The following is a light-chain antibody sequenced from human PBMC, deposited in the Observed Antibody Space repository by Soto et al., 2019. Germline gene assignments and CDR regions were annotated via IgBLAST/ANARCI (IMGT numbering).Light chain of an antibody. CDR3: SSYTSSITWV. CDR2: QVT. Sequence: QAVVTQPASVSGSPGQSITISCTGTSSDVGGYNHVSWYQQHPGKAPKLVISQVTNRPSGVSNRFSGSKSGNTASLTISGLQAEDEADYYCSSYTSSITWVFGGGTQLTVL. J-gene: IGLJ3*02. V-gene: IGLV2-14*01. CDR1: SSDVGGYNH.